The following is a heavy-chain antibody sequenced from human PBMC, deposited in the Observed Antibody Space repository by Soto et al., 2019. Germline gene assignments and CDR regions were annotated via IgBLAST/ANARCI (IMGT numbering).Heavy chain of an antibody. CDR3: ARSDGHTFNWLDS. J-gene: IGHJ5*01. V-gene: IGHV1-8*01. CDR1: GYTFSKYD. Sequence: QVQLVQSGAEVKTPGASVKVSCKASGYTFSKYDMNWVPQAPGQGLAWMGWMNPTSGNTGYAQKFQGRLTMTWDTAIGIAHMELSSLRNEDTAVYYCARSDGHTFNWLDSWGQGTLVTVSA. CDR2: MNPTSGNT. D-gene: IGHD2-2*02.